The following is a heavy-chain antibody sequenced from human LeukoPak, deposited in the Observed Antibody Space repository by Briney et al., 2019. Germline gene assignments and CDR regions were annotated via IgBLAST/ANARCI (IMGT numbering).Heavy chain of an antibody. V-gene: IGHV3-30*02. J-gene: IGHJ4*02. CDR2: IRYVGSNK. Sequence: GGSLRLSCAASGFTFSSYGMHWVRQAPGKGLEWVAFIRYVGSNKYYADSVKGRFTISRDNSKNTLYLQMNSLRAEDTAVYYCARDRSYSSYWGQGTLVTVSS. CDR3: ARDRSYSSY. D-gene: IGHD6-13*01. CDR1: GFTFSSYG.